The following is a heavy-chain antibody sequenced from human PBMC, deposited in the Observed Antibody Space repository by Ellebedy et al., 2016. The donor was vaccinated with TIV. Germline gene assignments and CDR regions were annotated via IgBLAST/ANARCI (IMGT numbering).Heavy chain of an antibody. CDR2: IDWDDDT. CDR1: GLSVSSNGMR. J-gene: IGHJ3*01. V-gene: IGHV2-70*04. CDR3: ARISRDAFDV. Sequence: SGPTLVKPTETLTLTCTLSGLSVSSNGMRVSWIRQPPGKALEWLARIDWDDDTFYTTSLRTRLPISKDTSKNQVVLTMTVMEPVDTATYYCARISRDAFDVWGQGTMVTVSS.